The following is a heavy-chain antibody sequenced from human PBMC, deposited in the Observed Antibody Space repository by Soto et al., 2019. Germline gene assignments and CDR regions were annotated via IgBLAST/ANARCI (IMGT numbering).Heavy chain of an antibody. CDR2: IYYSGST. Sequence: SETLSLTCTVSGGSISSGGYYWSWIRQHPGKGLEWIGYIYYSGSTYYNPSLKSRVTISVDTSKNQFSLKLSSVTAADTAVYYCARATYSFFWYTGWKYYGMDFWGQGSSVTVSS. CDR3: ARATYSFFWYTGWKYYGMDF. V-gene: IGHV4-31*03. D-gene: IGHD3-3*02. CDR1: GGSISSGGYY. J-gene: IGHJ6*02.